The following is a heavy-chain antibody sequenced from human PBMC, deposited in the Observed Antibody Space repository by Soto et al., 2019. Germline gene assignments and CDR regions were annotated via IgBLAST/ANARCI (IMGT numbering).Heavy chain of an antibody. D-gene: IGHD1-1*01. CDR2: ISDDESTT. CDR3: TGGPRVSSTGTGAH. Sequence: PGGSLRLSCEVSGFTFSAYWMHWVRQGPGKGLIWVSRISDDESTTTYADSVKGRFTISRDNAKNTLYLQMNSLRADDTGLYYCTGGPRVSSTGTGAHWGQGTLVTVSS. V-gene: IGHV3-74*01. CDR1: GFTFSAYW. J-gene: IGHJ4*02.